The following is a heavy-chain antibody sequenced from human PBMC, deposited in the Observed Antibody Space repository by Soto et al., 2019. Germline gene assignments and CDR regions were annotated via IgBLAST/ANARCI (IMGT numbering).Heavy chain of an antibody. CDR1: GFTFSSYG. CDR2: ISYDGSNK. D-gene: IGHD2-2*01. V-gene: IGHV3-30*03. Sequence: GGSLRLSCAASGFTFSSYGMHWVRQAPGKGLEWVAVISYDGSNKYYADSVKGRFTISRDNSKNTLYLQMNSLRAEDTAVYYCARVVPAAMYYYYGMYVWGQGTTVTVSS. CDR3: ARVVPAAMYYYYGMYV. J-gene: IGHJ6*02.